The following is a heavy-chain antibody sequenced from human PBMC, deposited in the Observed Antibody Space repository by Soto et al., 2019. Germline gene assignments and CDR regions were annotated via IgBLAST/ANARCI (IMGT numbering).Heavy chain of an antibody. J-gene: IGHJ6*02. CDR1: GGSISSYY. CDR2: IYYSGST. Sequence: SETLSLTCTVSGGSISSYYWSWIRQPPGKGLEWIGYIYYSGSTNYNPSLKSRVTISVDTSKNQFSLKLSSVSAADTAVYYCARYSSGWPTYYGMDVWGQGTTVTSP. D-gene: IGHD6-19*01. V-gene: IGHV4-59*08. CDR3: ARYSSGWPTYYGMDV.